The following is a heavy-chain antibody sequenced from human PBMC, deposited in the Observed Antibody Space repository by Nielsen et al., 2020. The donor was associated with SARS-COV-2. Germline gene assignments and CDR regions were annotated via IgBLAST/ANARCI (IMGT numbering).Heavy chain of an antibody. D-gene: IGHD2-15*01. J-gene: IGHJ6*02. CDR2: ISWNSGSI. CDR1: GFTFDDYA. Sequence: GGSLRLSCAASGFTFDDYAMHWVRQVPGKGLEWVSGISWNSGSIGYADSVKGRFTISRDNAKNSLYLQMNSLRAEDTALYYCAKDIGYCSGGSCSYYYGMDVWGQGTTVTVSS. V-gene: IGHV3-9*01. CDR3: AKDIGYCSGGSCSYYYGMDV.